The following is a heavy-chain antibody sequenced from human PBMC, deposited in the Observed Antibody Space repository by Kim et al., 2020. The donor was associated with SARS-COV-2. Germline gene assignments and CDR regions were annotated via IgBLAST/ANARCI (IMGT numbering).Heavy chain of an antibody. V-gene: IGHV3-33*05. CDR2: ISYDGSSN. J-gene: IGHJ4*02. CDR1: GFTFSSYV. Sequence: GGSLRLSCAASGFTFSSYVMHWVRQAPGKGLEWVAVISYDGSSNYYAYYVKGRFIISRDNSKNTQYLQMNSLRAEDTAVYYCARDGGRGYSYGYYLDYLGQGALVTVSS. D-gene: IGHD5-18*01. CDR3: ARDGGRGYSYGYYLDY.